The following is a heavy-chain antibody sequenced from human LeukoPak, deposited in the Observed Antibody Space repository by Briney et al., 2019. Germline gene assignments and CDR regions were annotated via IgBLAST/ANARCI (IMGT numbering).Heavy chain of an antibody. J-gene: IGHJ6*03. D-gene: IGHD1-26*01. Sequence: GTSLRLSCAASGFTFSRLGMQWVRQAPGKGLEWVAVIHNDGTQGQYGNSVKGRFTISKYNSQSTLYLQMNNLRDDDTAVYYCAKEGDEFRGYLDVWGKGITVTVSS. CDR2: IHNDGTQG. CDR3: AKEGDEFRGYLDV. V-gene: IGHV3-33*06. CDR1: GFTFSRLG.